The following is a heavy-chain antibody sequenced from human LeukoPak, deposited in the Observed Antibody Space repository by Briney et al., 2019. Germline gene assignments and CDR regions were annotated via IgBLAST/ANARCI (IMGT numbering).Heavy chain of an antibody. CDR3: ARSMDV. J-gene: IGHJ6*02. V-gene: IGHV3-7*01. Sequence: GGSLRLSCAASGFNVNNAWMSWVRQAPGKGLEWVANINQDGSARYYVDSVKGRFTISSDNAKNSVFLQMNSLRAEDTAVYYCARSMDVWGQGTTVTVSS. CDR1: GFNVNNAW. CDR2: INQDGSAR.